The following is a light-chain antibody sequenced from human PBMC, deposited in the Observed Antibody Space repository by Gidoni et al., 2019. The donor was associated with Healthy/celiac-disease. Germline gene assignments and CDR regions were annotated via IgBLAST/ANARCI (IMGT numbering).Light chain of an antibody. CDR1: SSNIGSNY. V-gene: IGLV1-47*01. Sequence: QSVLTQPPSASGTPGQRVTIPCSGRSSNIGSNYVYWYQPLPGTAPKLLIYRNNQRPSGVPVRFSGSKSGTSASLAISGLRSEDEADYYCAAWDDSLRGEVFGGGTKLTVL. CDR3: AAWDDSLRGEV. CDR2: RNN. J-gene: IGLJ2*01.